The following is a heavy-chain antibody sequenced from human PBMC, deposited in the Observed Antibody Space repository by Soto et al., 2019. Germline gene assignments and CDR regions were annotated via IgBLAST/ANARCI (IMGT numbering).Heavy chain of an antibody. D-gene: IGHD5-12*01. J-gene: IGHJ4*02. CDR2: IIPILGIA. CDR1: GGTFSSYT. Sequence: ASVKVSCKASGGTFSSYTISWVRQAPGQGLEWMGRIIPILGIANYAQKFQGRVTITADKSTSTAYMELSSLRSEDTAVYYCARDVFQRDGYNSGYWGQGTLVTVSS. CDR3: ARDVFQRDGYNSGY. V-gene: IGHV1-69*04.